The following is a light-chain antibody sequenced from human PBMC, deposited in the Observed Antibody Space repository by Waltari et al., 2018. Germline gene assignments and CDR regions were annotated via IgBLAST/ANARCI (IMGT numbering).Light chain of an antibody. Sequence: DIKMTQCPSTLSASVGDRVTITCLASQSISSWLAWYQQKPVKAPKLLIYKASSLESGVPSRFSGSGSGTEFTLTISSLQPDDFATYYCQQYNSYWTFVQGTKVEIK. V-gene: IGKV1-5*03. CDR3: QQYNSYWT. CDR1: QSISSW. CDR2: KAS. J-gene: IGKJ1*01.